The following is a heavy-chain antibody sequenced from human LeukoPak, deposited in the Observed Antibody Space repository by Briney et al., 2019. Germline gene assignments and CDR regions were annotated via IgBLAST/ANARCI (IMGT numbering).Heavy chain of an antibody. J-gene: IGHJ6*02. V-gene: IGHV4-4*07. D-gene: IGHD3-9*01. CDR1: GGSISSYY. Sequence: SETLSLTCTVSGGSISSYYWSWVRQPAGKGLEWIGRIYASGNTNYNPSLKGRVTISVDTSKNQFSLKLSSVTAADTAVYYCASYYDTSFGYYYYGMDVWGQGTTVTVSS. CDR3: ASYYDTSFGYYYYGMDV. CDR2: IYASGNT.